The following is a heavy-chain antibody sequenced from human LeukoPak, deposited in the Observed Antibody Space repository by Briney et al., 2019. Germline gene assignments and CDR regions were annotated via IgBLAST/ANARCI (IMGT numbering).Heavy chain of an antibody. CDR1: GFTFSNAW. V-gene: IGHV3-15*04. J-gene: IGHJ3*02. D-gene: IGHD2-21*02. CDR2: IESKTDGGTT. Sequence: PGGSLRLSCAASGFTFSNAWMSWVRQAPGKGLEWVGRIESKTDGGTTDYAAPVKGRFTISRDDSKNTLYLQMNSLKTEDTAVYYCTTDLAYCGGDCLGEAFDIWGQGTMVTVSS. CDR3: TTDLAYCGGDCLGEAFDI.